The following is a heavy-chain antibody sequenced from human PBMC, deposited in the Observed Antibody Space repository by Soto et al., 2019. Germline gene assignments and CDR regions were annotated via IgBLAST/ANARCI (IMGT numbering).Heavy chain of an antibody. V-gene: IGHV3-11*04. Sequence: GGSLRLSCAASGFTFSDFYMSWVRQIPGKGLEWISYISGRSGVIHYVDSVKGRFTVSRDNAKNSLYLQMNSLRAEDTAVYYCARKRGIRDPNWFDPWGQGTLVTVSS. CDR1: GFTFSDFY. J-gene: IGHJ5*02. CDR3: ARKRGIRDPNWFDP. CDR2: ISGRSGVI. D-gene: IGHD7-27*01.